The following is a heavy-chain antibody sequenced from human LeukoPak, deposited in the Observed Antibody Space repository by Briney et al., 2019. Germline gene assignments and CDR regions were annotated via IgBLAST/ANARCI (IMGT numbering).Heavy chain of an antibody. Sequence: GGSLRLSCAASGFTFSSYSMNWVRQAPGKGLEWVSYISSSSSTIYYADSVKGRFTISRDNAKNSLYLQMNSLRAEDTAVYYCATLLSSSPFYLWGRGTLVTVSS. CDR2: ISSSSSTI. CDR1: GFTFSSYS. CDR3: ATLLSSSPFYL. J-gene: IGHJ2*01. V-gene: IGHV3-48*01. D-gene: IGHD6-6*01.